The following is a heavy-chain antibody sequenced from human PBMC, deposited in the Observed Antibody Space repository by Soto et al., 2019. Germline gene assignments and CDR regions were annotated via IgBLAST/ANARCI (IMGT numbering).Heavy chain of an antibody. CDR3: ARAPTGTTIGYGMDV. Sequence: SETLSLTCTVSGGSITGYYWSWIRQPPGKGLEWIGYIYDSGSTNYNPSLKSRVTISVDTSKNQFSLKLSSVTAADTAVYYCARAPTGTTIGYGMDVWGQGTTVTVSS. D-gene: IGHD1-7*01. CDR2: IYDSGST. CDR1: GGSITGYY. V-gene: IGHV4-59*08. J-gene: IGHJ6*02.